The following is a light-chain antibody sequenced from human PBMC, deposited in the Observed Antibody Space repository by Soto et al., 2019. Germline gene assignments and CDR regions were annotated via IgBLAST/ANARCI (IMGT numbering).Light chain of an antibody. CDR3: CSYAGSTTYV. Sequence: QSVLTQPASVSGSRGQSITISCTGTSSDVGSYNLVSWYQQNPGKAPKLIIYEVTKRPSGVSNRFSGSKSGNTASLTISGLQAEDEADYFCCSYAGSTTYVFGTATKVTVL. J-gene: IGLJ1*01. CDR2: EVT. V-gene: IGLV2-23*02. CDR1: SSDVGSYNL.